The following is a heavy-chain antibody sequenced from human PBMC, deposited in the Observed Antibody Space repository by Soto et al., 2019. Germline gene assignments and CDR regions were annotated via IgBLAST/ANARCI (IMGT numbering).Heavy chain of an antibody. D-gene: IGHD3-16*01. CDR1: GYTFTSYG. CDR3: ARDRGSDALDY. CDR2: TSAYDGNT. J-gene: IGHJ4*02. V-gene: IGHV1-18*01. Sequence: QVQLVQSGAEVKKPGASVKVSCKASGYTFTSYGTSGVGQAPGQGLEGMGWTSAYDGNTNNPQNLQGRVTMTTDTTTSNAYMELRSLRSDDTAVYYCARDRGSDALDYWGQGTLVTVPS.